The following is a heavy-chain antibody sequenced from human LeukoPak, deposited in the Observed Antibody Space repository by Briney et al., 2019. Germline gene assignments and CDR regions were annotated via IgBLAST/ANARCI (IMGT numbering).Heavy chain of an antibody. V-gene: IGHV4-59*01. Sequence: SETLSLTCTVSGGSISSYYWSWIRQPPGKGLEWIGYIYYSGSTNYNPSLKSRVTISVDTSKNQFSLKLSSVTAADTAVYYCARGRYYMDVWGKGTTVTISS. CDR1: GGSISSYY. CDR2: IYYSGST. CDR3: ARGRYYMDV. J-gene: IGHJ6*03.